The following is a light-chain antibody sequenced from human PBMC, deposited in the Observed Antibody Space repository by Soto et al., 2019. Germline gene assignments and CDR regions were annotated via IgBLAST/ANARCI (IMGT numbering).Light chain of an antibody. CDR3: PQYGSSGT. V-gene: IGKV3-20*01. CDR2: GAS. J-gene: IGKJ1*01. Sequence: ESVVTQYTGTLSLYPGERATVSCRASQSVSNNYLAWYQQKPGQAPRLLIYGASNRATGIPDRFSGSGSGTDFTLTISRLEPEDFAVYYCPQYGSSGTFGQGTKVDIK. CDR1: QSVSNNY.